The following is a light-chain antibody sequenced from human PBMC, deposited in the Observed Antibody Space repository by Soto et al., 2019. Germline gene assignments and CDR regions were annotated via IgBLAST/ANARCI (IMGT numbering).Light chain of an antibody. Sequence: QSVLTHPASQSGSPGQSITVSCPGTSSDVGGYNYVSWSQEHPGRAPQLMIYEVSKRPSGVSNRFSVSKSGNTASLTISGLQAEDEADYYCSSYTSRSTYVFGTGTKVT. CDR3: SSYTSRSTYV. J-gene: IGLJ1*01. V-gene: IGLV2-14*01. CDR2: EVS. CDR1: SSDVGGYNY.